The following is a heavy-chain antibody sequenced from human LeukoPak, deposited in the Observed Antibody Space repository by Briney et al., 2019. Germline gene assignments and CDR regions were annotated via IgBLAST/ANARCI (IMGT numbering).Heavy chain of an antibody. Sequence: PGGSLRLSCAASGFTFSSYEMNWVRQAPGKGLEWVGCIRSKAYGGTTEYAASVKGRFTISRDDSKSIAYLQMNSLKTEDTAVYYCSRGGMIVVVITSDDAFDMWGQGTMVTVSS. D-gene: IGHD3-22*01. CDR1: GFTFSSYE. CDR2: IRSKAYGGTT. V-gene: IGHV3-49*04. CDR3: SRGGMIVVVITSDDAFDM. J-gene: IGHJ3*02.